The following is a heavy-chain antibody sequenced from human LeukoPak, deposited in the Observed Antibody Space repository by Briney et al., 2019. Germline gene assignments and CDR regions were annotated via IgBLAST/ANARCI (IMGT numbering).Heavy chain of an antibody. CDR1: GFTFSSYS. Sequence: PGGSLRLSCAASGFTFSSYSMNWVRQTPGKGLEWVSSISSRSTYIYYADSVKGRFTISRDNAQNSLYLQMNRLRAEDTAVYSCARDLWERWLQSHDAFAIWGQGTIVTVSS. V-gene: IGHV3-21*01. CDR3: ARDLWERWLQSHDAFAI. J-gene: IGHJ3*02. D-gene: IGHD5-24*01. CDR2: ISSRSTYI.